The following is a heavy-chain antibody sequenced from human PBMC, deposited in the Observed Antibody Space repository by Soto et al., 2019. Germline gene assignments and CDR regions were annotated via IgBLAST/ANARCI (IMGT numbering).Heavy chain of an antibody. D-gene: IGHD2-15*01. CDR1: GYALTSYD. V-gene: IGHV1-8*01. CDR2: MNPNSGNT. CDR3: ARNDVENWFDP. J-gene: IGHJ5*02. Sequence: ASVKVSCKASGYALTSYDINWVRQATGQGLEWMGWMNPNSGNTGYAQKFQGRVTMTRNTSISTAYMELSSLRSENTAVYYCARNDVENWFDPWGEGTLVSVSS.